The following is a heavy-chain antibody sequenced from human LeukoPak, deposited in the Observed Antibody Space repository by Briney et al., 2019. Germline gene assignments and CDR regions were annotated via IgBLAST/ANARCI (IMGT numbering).Heavy chain of an antibody. CDR3: ARDRYGSGSYYNY. Sequence: PGGSLRLSCAASGFTFSDYYMNWIRQAPGKGLEWLSSTTTSGRTIYYADSVKGRFTISRDNAKNSLYLQMNSLRAEDTAVYYCARDRYGSGSYYNYWGQGTLVTVSS. J-gene: IGHJ4*02. D-gene: IGHD3-10*01. CDR2: TTTSGRTI. CDR1: GFTFSDYY. V-gene: IGHV3-11*01.